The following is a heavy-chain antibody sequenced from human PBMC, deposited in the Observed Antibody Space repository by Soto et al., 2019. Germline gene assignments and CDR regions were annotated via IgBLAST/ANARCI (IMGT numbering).Heavy chain of an antibody. J-gene: IGHJ4*02. CDR3: AKKSGVGATWYFDY. CDR2: LPEIGTNT. D-gene: IGHD1-26*01. Sequence: QSGGSLRLSCAASGSTFNNAWMSWVRQVPGKGLEWASALPEIGTNTYYADSVKGRFTISRDNSKNTLFLQINNLRAGDTAVYYCAKKSGVGATWYFDYWGQGTLVTVSS. CDR1: GSTFNNAW. V-gene: IGHV3-23*01.